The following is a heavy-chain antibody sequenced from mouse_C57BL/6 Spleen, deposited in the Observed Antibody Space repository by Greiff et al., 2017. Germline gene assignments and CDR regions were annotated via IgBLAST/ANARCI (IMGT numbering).Heavy chain of an antibody. CDR1: GYTFTSYG. D-gene: IGHD3-2*02. Sequence: LQESGAELAGPGASVKLSCKASGYTFTSYGISWVKQRTGQGLEWIGEIYPRSGNTYYNEKFKGKATLTADKSSSTAYMELRSLTSEDSAVYVCARLGTKAQNWFDYWGQGTTLTVSS. V-gene: IGHV1-81*01. J-gene: IGHJ2*01. CDR2: IYPRSGNT. CDR3: ARLGTKAQNWFDY.